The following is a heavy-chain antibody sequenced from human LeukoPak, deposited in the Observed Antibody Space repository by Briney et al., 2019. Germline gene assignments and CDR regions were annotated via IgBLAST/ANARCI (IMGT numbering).Heavy chain of an antibody. J-gene: IGHJ4*02. V-gene: IGHV4-34*01. Sequence: PSETLSLTCSVSGGSITSHYWTWIRQPPGKGLEWIGEINHSGSTNYNPSLKSRVTISVDTSKNQFSLKLSSVTAADTAVYYCARGSEYYGSGSYDYWGQGTLVTVSS. D-gene: IGHD3-10*01. CDR1: GGSITSHY. CDR3: ARGSEYYGSGSYDY. CDR2: INHSGST.